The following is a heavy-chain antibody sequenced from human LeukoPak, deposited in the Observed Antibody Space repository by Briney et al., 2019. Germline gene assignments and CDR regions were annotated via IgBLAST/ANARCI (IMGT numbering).Heavy chain of an antibody. CDR2: MWHGGRNK. J-gene: IGHJ6*02. Sequence: PGVSLRLSCGACGFTFCIYGMQWVRRARGKGGVWVAVMWHGGRNKHYAASVEGRFTISRDNSKNTMYLQMSSLRAEDTAVNYCARERVTGTSYYYYYGMDVWGQGTTVTVSS. D-gene: IGHD6-19*01. V-gene: IGHV3-33*01. CDR3: ARERVTGTSYYYYYGMDV. CDR1: GFTFCIYG.